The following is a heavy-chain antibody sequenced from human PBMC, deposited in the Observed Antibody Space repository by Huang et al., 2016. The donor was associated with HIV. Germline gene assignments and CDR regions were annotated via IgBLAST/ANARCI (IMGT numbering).Heavy chain of an antibody. V-gene: IGHV4-61*01. CDR2: SDYIGST. D-gene: IGHD6-19*01. J-gene: IGHJ4*02. Sequence: QVQLQESGPGLVKPSETLSLTCTVSGGSVSSGSYYWSWIRQPPGKGLEWIGYSDYIGSTNYNPSLNMRVTRSVDTSKNQFSLKLNSVTAADTAVYYCAREMAARPGFDYWGQGTLVTVSS. CDR1: GGSVSSGSYY. CDR3: AREMAARPGFDY.